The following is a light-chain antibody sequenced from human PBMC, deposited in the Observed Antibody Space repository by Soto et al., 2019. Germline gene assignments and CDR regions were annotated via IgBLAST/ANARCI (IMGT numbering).Light chain of an antibody. J-gene: IGKJ1*01. CDR2: GAS. V-gene: IGKV3-20*01. CDR1: QSVSSSY. Sequence: EIVLTQSPGTLSLSPGERATLSCRASQSVSSSYLAWYQQKPGQAPRLLIYGASSRATGIPDRFSGSGSGTNFTLTISLLEPEDFAVYYCQQYGRTFGQGTKVEIK. CDR3: QQYGRT.